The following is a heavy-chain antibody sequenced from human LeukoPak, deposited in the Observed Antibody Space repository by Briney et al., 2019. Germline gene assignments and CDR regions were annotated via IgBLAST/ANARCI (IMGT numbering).Heavy chain of an antibody. J-gene: IGHJ5*02. Sequence: SETLSLTCTVSGGSISSGGYYWSWIRQHPGEGLEWIGYIYYSGSTYYNPSLKSRVTISVDTSKNQFSLKLSSVTAADTAVYYCARADITIFGVVPTINWFDPWGQGTLVTVSS. V-gene: IGHV4-31*03. CDR2: IYYSGST. D-gene: IGHD3-3*01. CDR3: ARADITIFGVVPTINWFDP. CDR1: GGSISSGGYY.